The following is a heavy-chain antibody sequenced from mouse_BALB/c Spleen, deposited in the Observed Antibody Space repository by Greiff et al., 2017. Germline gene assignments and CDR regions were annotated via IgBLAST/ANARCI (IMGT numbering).Heavy chain of an antibody. CDR1: GYTFTDYN. CDR3: GKGEYRYAHFDY. J-gene: IGHJ2*01. Sequence: VQLQQSGPELVKPGASVKIPCKASGYTFTDYNMDWVKQSHGKSLEWIGDINPNNGGTIYNQKFKGKATLTVDKSSSTAYMELRSLTSEDSAVYYCGKGEYRYAHFDYWGQGTTLTVSS. D-gene: IGHD2-14*01. CDR2: INPNNGGT. V-gene: IGHV1-18*01.